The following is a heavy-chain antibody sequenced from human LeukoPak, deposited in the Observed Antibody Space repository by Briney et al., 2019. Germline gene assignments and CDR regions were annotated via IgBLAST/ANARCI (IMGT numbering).Heavy chain of an antibody. J-gene: IGHJ4*02. CDR3: ASPGAYY. CDR1: GFTFSSYA. V-gene: IGHV3-64*01. CDR2: ISSNGGST. Sequence: GGALRLSCAASGFTFSSYAMHWVRQAPGKGLEYVSAISSNGGSTYYANSVKGRFTISRDNSKNTLYLQMGSLRAEDMAVYYCASPGAYYWGQGTLVTVSS.